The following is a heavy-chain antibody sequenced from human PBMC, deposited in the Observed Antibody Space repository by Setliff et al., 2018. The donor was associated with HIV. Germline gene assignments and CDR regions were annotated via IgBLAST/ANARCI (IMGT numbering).Heavy chain of an antibody. Sequence: GGSLRLSCAASGFSFRTAWMNWVRRAPGKGLEWVARIRAEPDGGETEYAASMRDRVIISRDDSKNTLYLQINSLKSDDTAVYYCAKFSEWSEDYWGQGTLVTVSS. J-gene: IGHJ1*01. CDR3: AKFSEWSEDY. CDR1: GFSFRTAW. D-gene: IGHD3-3*01. CDR2: IRAEPDGGET. V-gene: IGHV3-15*01.